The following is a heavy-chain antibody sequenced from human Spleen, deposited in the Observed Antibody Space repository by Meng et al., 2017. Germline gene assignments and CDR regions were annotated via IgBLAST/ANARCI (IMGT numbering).Heavy chain of an antibody. V-gene: IGHV4-61*02. CDR1: GGSISSGSYY. J-gene: IGHJ5*02. Sequence: SETLSLTCTVSGGSISSGSYYWSWIRQPAGKGLEWIGRIYTSGSTNYNPSLKSRVTISVDTSKNQFSLKLSSVTAADTAVYYCARGRPPYIVGATTRGFDPWGQGTLVTVSS. D-gene: IGHD1-26*01. CDR3: ARGRPPYIVGATTRGFDP. CDR2: IYTSGST.